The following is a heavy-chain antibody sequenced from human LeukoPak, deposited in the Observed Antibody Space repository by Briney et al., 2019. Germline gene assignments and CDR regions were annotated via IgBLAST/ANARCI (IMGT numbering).Heavy chain of an antibody. Sequence: PSETLSLTCTVSGGSISSGGYYWSWIRQPPGKGLEWIGYIYHSGSTYYNPSLKSRVTISVDRSKNQFSLKLSSVTAADTAVYYCARRGTLYYYMDVWGKGTTVTVSS. CDR3: ARRGTLYYYMDV. J-gene: IGHJ6*03. CDR1: GGSISSGGYY. V-gene: IGHV4-30-2*01. D-gene: IGHD1-7*01. CDR2: IYHSGST.